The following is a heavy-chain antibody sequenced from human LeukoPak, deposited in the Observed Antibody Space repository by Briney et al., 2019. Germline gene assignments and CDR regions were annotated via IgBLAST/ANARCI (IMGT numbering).Heavy chain of an antibody. J-gene: IGHJ5*02. CDR1: GFTFSSYA. D-gene: IGHD4-17*01. V-gene: IGHV3-30*01. CDR3: ARDRAVTQDWVEFDP. Sequence: PGRSLRLSCAASGFTFSSYAMHWVRQAPGKGLEWVAVISYDGSNKYYADSVKGRFTISRDNSKNTLYLQMNRLRVEDTAVYFCARDRAVTQDWVEFDPWGQGTLVTVSS. CDR2: ISYDGSNK.